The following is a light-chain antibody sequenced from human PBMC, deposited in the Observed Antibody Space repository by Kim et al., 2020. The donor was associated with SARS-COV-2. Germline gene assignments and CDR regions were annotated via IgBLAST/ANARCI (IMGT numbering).Light chain of an antibody. V-gene: IGLV3-21*04. CDR2: FDS. J-gene: IGLJ3*02. CDR1: NIGSYS. Sequence: APGETARMTCGGNNIGSYSVPWYQQKPGHAPVPVISFDSDRPSGIPERFSGSNSRNTATLTISRVEVEDEADYYCQLWDTSGAYGVFGGGTQLTVL. CDR3: QLWDTSGAYGV.